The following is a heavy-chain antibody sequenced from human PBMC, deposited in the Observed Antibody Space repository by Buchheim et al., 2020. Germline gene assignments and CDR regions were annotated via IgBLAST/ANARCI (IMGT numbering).Heavy chain of an antibody. J-gene: IGHJ3*02. CDR3: VRHLAADDAFEI. V-gene: IGHV5-51*01. Sequence: EVQLVQSGAEVKKPGESLRISCKGSGFSFISYWIGWVRQTPGKGLEWMGIIHPSDSDARYSPSFQGQVTFLADKSVSTAFLQWSSLLAADTAIYYCVRHLAADDAFEIWGQGT. CDR2: IHPSDSDA. CDR1: GFSFISYW. D-gene: IGHD6-13*01.